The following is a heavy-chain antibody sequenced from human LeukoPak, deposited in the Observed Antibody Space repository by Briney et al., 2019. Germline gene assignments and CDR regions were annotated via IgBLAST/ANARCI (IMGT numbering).Heavy chain of an antibody. CDR2: ISGSGGDT. D-gene: IGHD5-12*01. CDR3: AKGTEGGYDY. Sequence: GGSLRLSCAASGFTFASYTMTWVRQAPGKGLEWVSAISGSGGDTYFADSVRGRFTISRDNSKNTLYLQMNRLRPVDTAAYYCAKGTEGGYDYWGQGTLVTVSS. CDR1: GFTFASYT. J-gene: IGHJ4*02. V-gene: IGHV3-23*01.